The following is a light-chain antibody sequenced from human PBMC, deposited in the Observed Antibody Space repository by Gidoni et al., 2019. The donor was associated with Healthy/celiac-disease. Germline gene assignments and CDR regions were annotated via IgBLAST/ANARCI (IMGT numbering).Light chain of an antibody. CDR3: QQLNSYPRT. Sequence: DIQLTHSPSFLSASVGARVTITCRASQGISSYLAWYQQKPGKAPKLLIYAASTLQSGVPSRFSGSGSGTEFTLTISSLQPEDFATYYCQQLNSYPRTFGQGTKVEIK. CDR2: AAS. J-gene: IGKJ1*01. CDR1: QGISSY. V-gene: IGKV1-9*01.